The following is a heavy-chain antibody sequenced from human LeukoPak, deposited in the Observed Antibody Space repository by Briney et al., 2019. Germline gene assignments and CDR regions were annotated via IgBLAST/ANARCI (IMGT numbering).Heavy chain of an antibody. Sequence: SETLSRTCTVSGGSISSYYWSWIRQPPGKGLEWIGYIYYSGSTNYNPSLKSRVTISVDTSKNQFSLKLCSVTAADTAVYYCARLGITIFGVAVEAFDIWGQGTMVTVSS. D-gene: IGHD3-3*01. CDR1: GGSISSYY. CDR3: ARLGITIFGVAVEAFDI. J-gene: IGHJ3*02. V-gene: IGHV4-59*01. CDR2: IYYSGST.